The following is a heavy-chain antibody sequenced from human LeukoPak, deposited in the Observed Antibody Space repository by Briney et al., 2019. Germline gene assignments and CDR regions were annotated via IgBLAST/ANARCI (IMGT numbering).Heavy chain of an antibody. CDR3: ARDVSSGFDP. CDR1: GFTFSGYW. Sequence: GGSLRLSCAASGFTFSGYWMHWVRHAPGKGLVWVSRINSDGNATTYADSVKGRFTISRDNAKNTLYLQMNSLRAEDTAVYYCARDVSSGFDPWGQGTLVTVSS. J-gene: IGHJ5*02. CDR2: INSDGNAT. V-gene: IGHV3-74*01.